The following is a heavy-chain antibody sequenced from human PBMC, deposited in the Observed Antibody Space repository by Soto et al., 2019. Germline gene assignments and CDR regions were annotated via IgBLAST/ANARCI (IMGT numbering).Heavy chain of an antibody. J-gene: IGHJ4*02. CDR3: AKDRVDGILTGIYWVY. CDR1: GFTFSSYA. Sequence: EVQLLESGGGLVQPGGSLRLSCAASGFTFSSYAMSWVRQAPGKGLEWVSAISGSGGSTYYADSVKGRFTISRDNSKNTLYLQMNSLRAEDTAVYYCAKDRVDGILTGIYWVYWGQGTLVTVSS. V-gene: IGHV3-23*01. CDR2: ISGSGGST. D-gene: IGHD3-9*01.